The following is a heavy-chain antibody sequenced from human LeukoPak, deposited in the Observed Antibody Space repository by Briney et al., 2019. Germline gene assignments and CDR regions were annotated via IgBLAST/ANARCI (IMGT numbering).Heavy chain of an antibody. CDR2: IYYSGST. D-gene: IGHD3-10*01. CDR3: ARDHKDPSGYYYGMDV. CDR1: GGSISSYY. J-gene: IGHJ6*02. V-gene: IGHV4-59*01. Sequence: SETLSLTCTVSGGSISSYYWSWTRQPPGKGLEWIGYIYYSGSTNYNPSLKSRVTISVDTSKNQFSLKLSSVTAADTAVYYCARDHKDPSGYYYGMDVWGQGTTVTVSS.